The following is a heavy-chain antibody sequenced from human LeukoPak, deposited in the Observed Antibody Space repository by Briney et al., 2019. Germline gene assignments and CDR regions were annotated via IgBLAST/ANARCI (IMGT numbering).Heavy chain of an antibody. Sequence: GGSLRLSCAASGFTFSTYAMSWARQAPGKGLEWVSSISGSGDNTYYADSVKGQFTLSRDNSKNTLDLQMNSLRAEDTAIYHCAKVKAPDAIASYFDYWGQGTLVTVSS. CDR1: GFTFSTYA. D-gene: IGHD2-2*01. CDR3: AKVKAPDAIASYFDY. J-gene: IGHJ4*02. V-gene: IGHV3-23*01. CDR2: ISGSGDNT.